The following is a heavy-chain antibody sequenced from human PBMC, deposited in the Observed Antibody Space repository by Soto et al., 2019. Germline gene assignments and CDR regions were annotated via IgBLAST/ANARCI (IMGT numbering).Heavy chain of an antibody. CDR1: GGSFSGYY. J-gene: IGHJ4*02. CDR3: ARRTQYYYGSGSYYPYDY. CDR2: INHSGST. V-gene: IGHV4-34*01. D-gene: IGHD3-10*01. Sequence: SETLSLTCAVYGGSFSGYYWSWIRQPPGKGLEWIGEINHSGSTNYNPSLKSRVTISVDTSKNQFSLKLSSVTAADTAVYYCARRTQYYYGSGSYYPYDYWGQGTLVTVSS.